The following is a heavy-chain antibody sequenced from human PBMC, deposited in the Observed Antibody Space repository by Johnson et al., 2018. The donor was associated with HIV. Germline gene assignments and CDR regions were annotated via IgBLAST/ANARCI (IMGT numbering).Heavy chain of an antibody. CDR3: AREVRYTSWSFDI. CDR2: ISSSGSTI. J-gene: IGHJ3*02. CDR1: GFTFSDYY. Sequence: GGLVKPGGSLRLSCAASGFTFSDYYMSWIRQAPGKGLEWVSYISSSGSTIYYADSVKGRFTISRDNAKKSQYLQMNSLRAEDTAVYYCAREVRYTSWSFDIWGQGTMVTVSS. D-gene: IGHD6-19*01. V-gene: IGHV3-11*04.